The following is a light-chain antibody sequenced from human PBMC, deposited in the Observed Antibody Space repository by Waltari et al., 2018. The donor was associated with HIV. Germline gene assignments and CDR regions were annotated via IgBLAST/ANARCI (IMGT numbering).Light chain of an antibody. CDR2: RRN. J-gene: IGLJ3*02. CDR3: AAWDASLSVWV. CDR1: SSNIGSNY. V-gene: IGLV1-47*01. Sequence: QSVLTQSPSASGTPGQRVTISCSGSSSNIGSNYVYWYRQLPGTAPKLLIYRRNQRPSGVPDRFSGSKSGTSASLAISGLRSENEADYYCAAWDASLSVWVFGGGTKLTVL.